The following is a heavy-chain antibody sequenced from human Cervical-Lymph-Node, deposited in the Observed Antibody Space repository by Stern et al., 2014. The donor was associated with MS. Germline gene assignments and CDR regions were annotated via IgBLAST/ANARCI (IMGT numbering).Heavy chain of an antibody. D-gene: IGHD3-9*01. Sequence: QITLKESGPTLVKPTQTLTLTRTFSGFSLSTSGVGVGWIRQPPGKALEWLALIYWDDDKRYSPSLKSRLTITKDTSKNQVVLTMTNMDPVDTATYYCAHRGDILTPKAPFDYWGQGTLVTVSS. J-gene: IGHJ4*02. CDR1: GFSLSTSGVG. CDR3: AHRGDILTPKAPFDY. CDR2: IYWDDDK. V-gene: IGHV2-5*02.